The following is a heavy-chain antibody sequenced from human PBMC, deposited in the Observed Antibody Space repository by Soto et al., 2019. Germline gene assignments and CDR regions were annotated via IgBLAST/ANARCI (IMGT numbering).Heavy chain of an antibody. J-gene: IGHJ6*02. CDR1: GGSISSYY. V-gene: IGHV4-59*01. CDR3: ARGARGAAQNYYYYGMDV. CDR2: IYYSGST. D-gene: IGHD6-25*01. Sequence: PSETLSLTCTVSGGSISSYYWSWIRQPPGKGLEWIGYIYYSGSTNYNPSLKSRVTISVDTSKNQFSLKLSSVTAADTAVYYCARGARGAAQNYYYYGMDVWGQGTTVTVSS.